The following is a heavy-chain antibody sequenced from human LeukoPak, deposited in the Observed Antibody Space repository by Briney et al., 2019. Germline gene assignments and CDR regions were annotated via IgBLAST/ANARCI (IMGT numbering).Heavy chain of an antibody. CDR2: IYTSGST. CDR1: GGSISSGSYY. V-gene: IGHV4-61*02. Sequence: SRTLSLTCTVSGGSISSGSYYWSWIRQPAGKGLEWIGRIYTSGSTNYNPSLKSRVTISVDTSKNQFSLKLSSVTAADTAVYYCARYNTYYYDSSGKNNYNWFDPWGQGTLVTVSS. J-gene: IGHJ5*02. D-gene: IGHD3-22*01. CDR3: ARYNTYYYDSSGKNNYNWFDP.